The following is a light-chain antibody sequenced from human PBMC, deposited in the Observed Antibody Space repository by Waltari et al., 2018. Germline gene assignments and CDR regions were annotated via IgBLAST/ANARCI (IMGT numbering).Light chain of an antibody. J-gene: IGKJ1*01. CDR1: QGGGKY. Sequence: EIVLTQSPGTLSLSPGESATHSCRASQGGGKYLAWYQQRPGQAPRLLLYHTSIRATGIPDRFSGSGYGTDFSLTISRLEPEDFAVYYCQKYDFLPATFGQGTTVEIK. CDR3: QKYDFLPAT. CDR2: HTS. V-gene: IGKV3-20*01.